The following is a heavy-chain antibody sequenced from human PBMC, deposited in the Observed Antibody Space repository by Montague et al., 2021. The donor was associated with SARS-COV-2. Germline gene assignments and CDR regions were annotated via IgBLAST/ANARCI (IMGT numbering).Heavy chain of an antibody. CDR2: TYYRSKWYH. D-gene: IGHD2-15*01. V-gene: IGHV6-1*01. CDR3: ARTTTRMLYPENAFDI. J-gene: IGHJ3*02. Sequence: CAISGDSVSSNPATWNWIRQSPSRGLEWLGRTYYRSKWYHDYAISLKSRITINPDTSKNQFSLQLSSVAPEDTAVFYCARTTTRMLYPENAFDIWGQGTMVTGCS. CDR1: GDSVSSNPAT.